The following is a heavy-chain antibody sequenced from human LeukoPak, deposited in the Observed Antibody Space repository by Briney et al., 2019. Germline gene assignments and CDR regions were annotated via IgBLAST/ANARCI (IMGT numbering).Heavy chain of an antibody. V-gene: IGHV4-59*01. CDR1: GGSFSDYY. CDR2: IYYTGST. CDR3: ATRKLGNDY. Sequence: SETLSLTCTVSGGSFSDYYWSWLRQSPGKGLEWIGYIYYTGSTSYNPSLKSRVTISADTSKNQFSLKLSSVTAADTAMYYCATRKLGNDYWGQGTLVTVSS. J-gene: IGHJ4*02. D-gene: IGHD7-27*01.